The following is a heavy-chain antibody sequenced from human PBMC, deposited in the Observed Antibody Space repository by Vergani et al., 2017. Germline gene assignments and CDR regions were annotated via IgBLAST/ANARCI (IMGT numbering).Heavy chain of an antibody. Sequence: EVQLVETGGGLIQPGGSLRLSCAASGFIVSKNYMGWVRQAPGKGLEWVSVIYSGGSTYYADSVKGRFTISRDHSKNTLYLQMNSLSAEDTAVYYCARIAAAATAIDYWGQGTLVTVSS. D-gene: IGHD6-13*01. CDR1: GFIVSKNY. CDR2: IYSGGST. CDR3: ARIAAAATAIDY. V-gene: IGHV3-53*02. J-gene: IGHJ4*02.